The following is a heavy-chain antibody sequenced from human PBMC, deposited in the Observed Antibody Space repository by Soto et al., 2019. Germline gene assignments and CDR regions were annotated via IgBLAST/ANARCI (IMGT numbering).Heavy chain of an antibody. CDR3: ARADSSSWSYFDY. V-gene: IGHV5-10-1*01. Sequence: GESLKISCKGSGYSFSSYWISWVRQMPGKGLEWMGRIDPSDSYTNYSPSFQGHVTISADKSISTAYLQWSSLKASDTAMYYCARADSSSWSYFDYWGQGTLVTVSS. D-gene: IGHD6-13*01. CDR2: IDPSDSYT. J-gene: IGHJ4*02. CDR1: GYSFSSYW.